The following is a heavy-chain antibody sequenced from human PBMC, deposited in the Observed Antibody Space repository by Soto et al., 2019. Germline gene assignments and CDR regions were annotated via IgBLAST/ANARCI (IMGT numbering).Heavy chain of an antibody. Sequence: GSLRLSCAASGFTFTSYAMSWVRQAPGKGLEWVSTISGTGGSTYYPDSVKGRFTISRDNSKNTAYLQMNSLRAEDAAVYYCAKEMTSGYYLFDYWGQGTLVTVSS. CDR2: ISGTGGST. CDR3: AKEMTSGYYLFDY. V-gene: IGHV3-23*01. D-gene: IGHD3-22*01. J-gene: IGHJ4*02. CDR1: GFTFTSYA.